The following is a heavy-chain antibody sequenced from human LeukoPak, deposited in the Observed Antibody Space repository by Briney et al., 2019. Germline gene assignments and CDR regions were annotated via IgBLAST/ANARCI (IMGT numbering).Heavy chain of an antibody. D-gene: IGHD3-16*01. J-gene: IGHJ3*02. V-gene: IGHV4-34*01. Sequence: PSETLSLTCAVYGGSFSGYYWSWIRQPPGKGLEWIGEINHSGSTNYNPSLKSRVTISVDTSKNQFSLKLSSVTAADTAVYYCARGKQKVLSYAFDIWGQGTMVTVSS. CDR1: GGSFSGYY. CDR2: INHSGST. CDR3: ARGKQKVLSYAFDI.